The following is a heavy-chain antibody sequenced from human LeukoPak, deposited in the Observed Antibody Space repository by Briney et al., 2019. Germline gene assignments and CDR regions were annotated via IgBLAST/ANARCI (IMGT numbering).Heavy chain of an antibody. V-gene: IGHV3-21*01. CDR1: GFTFSSYA. CDR3: ARDWRRIVVVPSADAFDI. D-gene: IGHD2-2*01. Sequence: GGSLRLSCAASGFTFSSYAMNWVRQAPGKGLEWVSSISGSSSYIYYADSVKGRFTISRDNAKNSLYLQMNSLRAEDTAVYYCARDWRRIVVVPSADAFDIWGQGTMVTVSS. CDR2: ISGSSSYI. J-gene: IGHJ3*02.